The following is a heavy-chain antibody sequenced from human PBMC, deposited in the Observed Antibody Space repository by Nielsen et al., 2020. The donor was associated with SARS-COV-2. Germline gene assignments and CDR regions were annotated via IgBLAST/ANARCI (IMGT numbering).Heavy chain of an antibody. CDR3: VSCGAPQYSAGWVNWFDP. V-gene: IGHV3-23*01. CDR2: LRTNGGT. D-gene: IGHD5-12*01. J-gene: IGHJ5*02. CDR1: GFTFSSHA. Sequence: GGSLRLSCEASGFTFSSHAMSWVRQAPGKGLEWVAGLRTNGGTNYGDAVKGRFIISRDNAKSTVYLQMDSLRVEDTAVYYCVSCGAPQYSAGWVNWFDPWGQGTLVTVSS.